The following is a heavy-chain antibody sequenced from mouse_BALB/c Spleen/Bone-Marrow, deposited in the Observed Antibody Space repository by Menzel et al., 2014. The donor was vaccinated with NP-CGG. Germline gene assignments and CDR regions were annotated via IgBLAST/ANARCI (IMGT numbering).Heavy chain of an antibody. J-gene: IGHJ4*01. CDR2: INPGSGGA. CDR3: ARELGRRAMDY. CDR1: GYAFTNYW. V-gene: IGHV1-54*01. Sequence: QVHVKQSGAELVRPGTSVQVSCKASGYAFTNYWIEWIKQRPGQGLEWIGVINPGSGGANYNEKFKGKATLTADKSSSTAFIQFSSLTSDDSAVYFSARELGRRAMDYWGQGTSVTVSS. D-gene: IGHD4-1*01.